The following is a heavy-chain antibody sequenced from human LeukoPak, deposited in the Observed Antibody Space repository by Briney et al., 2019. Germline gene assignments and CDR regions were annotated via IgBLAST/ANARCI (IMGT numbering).Heavy chain of an antibody. Sequence: PSETLSLTCAVYGGSFSGYYWSWIRQPPGKGLEWIGEINHSGSTNYNPSLKSRVTISVDTSKNQFSLKLSSVTAADTAVYYCASRGNSFFDYWGQGTLVTVSS. CDR1: GGSFSGYY. CDR3: ASRGNSFFDY. D-gene: IGHD6-13*01. CDR2: INHSGST. J-gene: IGHJ4*02. V-gene: IGHV4-34*01.